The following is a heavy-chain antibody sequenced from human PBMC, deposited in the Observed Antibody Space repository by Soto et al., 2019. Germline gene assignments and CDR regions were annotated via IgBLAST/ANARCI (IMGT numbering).Heavy chain of an antibody. Sequence: QVQLQESGPGLVKPSQTLSLTCAVSGGSISSGDYSWSWIRQPPGKGLEWIGYIYHSGSTYYNPSLTSQGTISIDTDKNKIHLTLNFVTAAATDVYDCARERPYVSTLDPWGQGTLVTVSS. V-gene: IGHV4-30-4*01. CDR2: IYHSGST. J-gene: IGHJ5*02. D-gene: IGHD3-10*02. CDR1: GGSISSGDYS. CDR3: ARERPYVSTLDP.